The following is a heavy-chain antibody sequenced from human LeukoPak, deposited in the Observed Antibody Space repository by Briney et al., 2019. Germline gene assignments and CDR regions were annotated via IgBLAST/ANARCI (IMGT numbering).Heavy chain of an antibody. CDR3: AREYGFGSGSYYP. Sequence: GGSLRLSCAASGFTFSTYWMHWVRQAPGTGLVWVSRIKSDGSSTSYADSAKGRFIISRDNAKNTLYLQMNSLRAEDTAVYYCAREYGFGSGSYYPWGQGTLVIVSS. CDR1: GFTFSTYW. V-gene: IGHV3-74*01. J-gene: IGHJ5*02. CDR2: IKSDGSST. D-gene: IGHD3-10*01.